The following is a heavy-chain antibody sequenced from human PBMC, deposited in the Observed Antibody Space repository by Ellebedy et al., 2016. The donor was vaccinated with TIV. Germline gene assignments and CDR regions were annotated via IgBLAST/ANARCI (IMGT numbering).Heavy chain of an antibody. CDR3: AKDKAHWAMDV. J-gene: IGHJ6*02. CDR1: GFTFRNYP. D-gene: IGHD3-16*01. Sequence: GGSLRLSXAASGFTFRNYPMNWVRQAPGKGLEWVSYIGDDSSAMYYADSVKGRFTISRDNAKNSLYLQMNSLRDEDTAVYYGAKDKAHWAMDVWGQGTTVTVSS. CDR2: IGDDSSAM. V-gene: IGHV3-48*02.